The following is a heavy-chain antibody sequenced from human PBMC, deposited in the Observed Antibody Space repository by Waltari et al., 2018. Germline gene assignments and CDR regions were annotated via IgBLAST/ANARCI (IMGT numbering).Heavy chain of an antibody. V-gene: IGHV3-30*01. D-gene: IGHD3-3*01. CDR1: GFTFSSYA. J-gene: IGHJ4*02. Sequence: QVQLVESGGGVVQPGRSLRLSCAASGFTFSSYAMHWVRQAPGKGLEWVAVISYDGSNKYYADSVKGRFTISRDNSKNTLYLQMNSLRAEDTAVYYCARPYYDFWSGYYTGWFDYWGQGTLVTVSS. CDR3: ARPYYDFWSGYYTGWFDY. CDR2: ISYDGSNK.